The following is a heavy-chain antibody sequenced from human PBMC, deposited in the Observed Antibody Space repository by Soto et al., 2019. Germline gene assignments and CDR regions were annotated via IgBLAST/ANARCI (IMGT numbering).Heavy chain of an antibody. Sequence: PGGSLRLSCAASGFTFSSYSMNWVRQAPGKGLEWVSSISSSSSYIYYADSVKGRFTISRDNAKNSLYLQMNSLRAEDTAVYYCARGLHYYDSSGYADAFDIWGQGTMVTVSS. J-gene: IGHJ3*02. D-gene: IGHD3-22*01. CDR1: GFTFSSYS. CDR2: ISSSSSYI. CDR3: ARGLHYYDSSGYADAFDI. V-gene: IGHV3-21*01.